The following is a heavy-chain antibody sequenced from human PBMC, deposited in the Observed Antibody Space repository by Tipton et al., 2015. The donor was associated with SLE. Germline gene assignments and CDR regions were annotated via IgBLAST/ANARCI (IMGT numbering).Heavy chain of an antibody. V-gene: IGHV3-48*03. CDR3: ARAQYYYDSSGYYYRSGRAFDI. D-gene: IGHD3-22*01. CDR2: ISSSGSTI. Sequence: SLRLSCAASGFTFSGYEMNWVRQAPGKGLEWVSYISSSGSTIYYADSVKGRFTISRDNAKNSLYLQMNSLRAEDTAVYYCARAQYYYDSSGYYYRSGRAFDIWGQGTMVTVSS. CDR1: GFTFSGYE. J-gene: IGHJ3*02.